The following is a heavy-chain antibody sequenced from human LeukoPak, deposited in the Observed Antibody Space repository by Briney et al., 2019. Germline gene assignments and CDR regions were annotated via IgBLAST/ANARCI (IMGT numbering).Heavy chain of an antibody. CDR2: ISGRTSTI. CDR1: GFTFSPYS. J-gene: IGHJ6*03. D-gene: IGHD1-14*01. CDR3: ARDDRWINWNHGVYYYYMDV. Sequence: PGGSLRLSCAASGFTFSPYSMNWVRQAPGKGLEWVAYISGRTSTIYYADSVYGRFTISRDNAKNSLYLQMNSLRAEDTAVYYCARDDRWINWNHGVYYYYMDVWGKGTTVTVSS. V-gene: IGHV3-48*01.